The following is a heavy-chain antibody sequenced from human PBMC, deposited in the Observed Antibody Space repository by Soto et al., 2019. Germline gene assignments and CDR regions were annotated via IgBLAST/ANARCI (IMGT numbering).Heavy chain of an antibody. J-gene: IGHJ6*02. D-gene: IGHD3-10*01. CDR3: ARDRGYYGSGRYYGMDV. CDR1: GGSITSYY. CDR2: IYYSEST. Sequence: PSETLSLTCTVSGGSITSYYWSWIRQPPGKGLEWIGYIYYSESTKYNPSLRSRVTISEDTPKNQISLKLSSVTAADTAVYYCARDRGYYGSGRYYGMDVWGQGTTVTVSS. V-gene: IGHV4-59*01.